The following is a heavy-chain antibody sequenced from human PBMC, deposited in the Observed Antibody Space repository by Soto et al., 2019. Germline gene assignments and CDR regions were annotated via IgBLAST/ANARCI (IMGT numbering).Heavy chain of an antibody. CDR3: ARIRRDYDILTGYWVTHCYYGMDV. V-gene: IGHV2-70*01. CDR1: GFSLSTSGMC. J-gene: IGHJ6*02. CDR2: IDWDDDK. Sequence: SGPTLVNPTQTLTLTCTFSGFSLSTSGMCVSWIRQPPGKALEWLALIDWDDDKYYSTPLKTRLTISKDTSKNQVVLTMTNMDPVDTATYYCARIRRDYDILTGYWVTHCYYGMDVWGQGTTVTVSS. D-gene: IGHD3-9*01.